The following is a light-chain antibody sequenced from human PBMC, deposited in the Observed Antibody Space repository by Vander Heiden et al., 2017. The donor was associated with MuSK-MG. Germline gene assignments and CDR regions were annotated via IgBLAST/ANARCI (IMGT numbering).Light chain of an antibody. V-gene: IGKV1-39*01. CDR1: QTIANF. Sequence: DIQMTQSPSSLSASVGDRVTITCRASQTIANFLNWYQQKPGRAPNLLIYAASTWQTGVPSRFSGNGSGTDFALTIRRLQPEDFATYYWQQNYITRTFGRGTKVEVK. CDR2: AAS. J-gene: IGKJ1*01. CDR3: QQNYITRT.